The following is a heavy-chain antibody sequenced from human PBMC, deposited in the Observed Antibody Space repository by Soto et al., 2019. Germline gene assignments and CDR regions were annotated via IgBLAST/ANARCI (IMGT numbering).Heavy chain of an antibody. J-gene: IGHJ5*02. CDR3: ASSVMVGGVVIRWFDH. V-gene: IGHV2-5*02. CDR1: GFSLSTSGVG. CDR2: IYWDDDK. D-gene: IGHD3-3*01. Sequence: SGPTLVNPTQTLTLTCTFSGFSLSTSGVGVGWIRQPPGKALEWLALIYWDDDKRYSPSLKSRLTITKDTSKNQVVLTVTNMDAVDTATYYCASSVMVGGVVIRWFDHWGQGTLVTVSS.